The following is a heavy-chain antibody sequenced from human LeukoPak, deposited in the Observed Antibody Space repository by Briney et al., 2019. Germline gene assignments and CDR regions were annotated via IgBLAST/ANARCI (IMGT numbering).Heavy chain of an antibody. CDR3: ARRDTTYFDY. CDR2: IYPDDSDT. J-gene: IGHJ4*02. D-gene: IGHD1-1*01. CDR1: AYKFSNYW. Sequence: GESLKISCKGAAYKFSNYWIAWVRQRPGEDLEWMGIIYPDDSDTRHSPSFQGQVTISADKSISTAYLQWTSLKASDTAIYYCARRDTTYFDYWGQGSLVTVSS. V-gene: IGHV5-51*01.